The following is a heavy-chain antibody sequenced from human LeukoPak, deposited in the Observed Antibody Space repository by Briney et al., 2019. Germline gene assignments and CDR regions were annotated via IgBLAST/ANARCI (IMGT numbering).Heavy chain of an antibody. D-gene: IGHD3-16*02. Sequence: ASVKVSCKASGGTFSSYAISWVRQAPGQGLEWMGRIIPILGIANYAQKFQGRVTITADKSTSTAYMELSSLRSEDTAMYYCARDKLGLGELSLYDQWGQGTLVTVFS. J-gene: IGHJ5*02. CDR1: GGTFSSYA. CDR2: IIPILGIA. CDR3: ARDKLGLGELSLYDQ. V-gene: IGHV1-69*04.